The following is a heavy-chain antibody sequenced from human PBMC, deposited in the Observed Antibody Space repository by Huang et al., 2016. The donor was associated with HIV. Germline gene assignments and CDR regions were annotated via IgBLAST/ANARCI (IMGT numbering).Heavy chain of an antibody. CDR2: ISYDGSNK. D-gene: IGHD5-12*01. Sequence: QVQLVASGGGVVQPGRSLSLSCAASRFPFSNSAIHWVRQAPGKGLWGVAVISYDGSNKYYADSVKGRFTISRDNSKNTLYLQMHSLRAEDTAVYYCARDLWLRDLYYYYYMDVWGKGTTVTVSS. CDR3: ARDLWLRDLYYYYYMDV. CDR1: RFPFSNSA. J-gene: IGHJ6*03. V-gene: IGHV3-30-3*01.